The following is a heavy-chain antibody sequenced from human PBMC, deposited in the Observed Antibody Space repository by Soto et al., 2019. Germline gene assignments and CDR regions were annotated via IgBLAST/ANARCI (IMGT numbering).Heavy chain of an antibody. CDR1: GYTFTSYG. CDR3: ARAQYYDILTGYYYDAFDI. D-gene: IGHD3-9*01. J-gene: IGHJ3*02. Sequence: SVKGSCQASGYTFTSYGISWVRQAPVQGLEWMGWISAYNGNTNYAQKLQGRVTMTTDTSTSTAYMELRSLRSDDTAVYYCARAQYYDILTGYYYDAFDIWGQGTMVTVSS. V-gene: IGHV1-18*04. CDR2: ISAYNGNT.